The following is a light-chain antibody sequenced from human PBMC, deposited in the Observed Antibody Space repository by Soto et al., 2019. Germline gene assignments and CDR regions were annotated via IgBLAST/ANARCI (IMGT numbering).Light chain of an antibody. J-gene: IGLJ1*01. V-gene: IGLV2-14*01. Sequence: QSALTQPASVSGSPGQSITISCTGTSSDVGGYNYVSWYQQNPGKAPKLMIYDVNNRPSGVSYRFSGSKSGNTASLIISGLQAEDKADYYCSSYTSSSTRVFGTGTKVTVL. CDR1: SSDVGGYNY. CDR3: SSYTSSSTRV. CDR2: DVN.